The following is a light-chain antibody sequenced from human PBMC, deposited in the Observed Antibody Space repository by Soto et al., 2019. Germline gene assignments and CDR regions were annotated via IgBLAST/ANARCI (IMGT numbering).Light chain of an antibody. J-gene: IGKJ1*01. CDR2: AAS. Sequence: EIVMTQSPVTLSVSPGDRATLSCTASETVITNLAWYQHKRGQTPRLLISAASTRAAGVPARFSGSGSGTEFTLTISSLQSEDIAVYYCQQYNHFWAFGQGTKVDIK. CDR1: ETVITN. CDR3: QQYNHFWA. V-gene: IGKV3-15*01.